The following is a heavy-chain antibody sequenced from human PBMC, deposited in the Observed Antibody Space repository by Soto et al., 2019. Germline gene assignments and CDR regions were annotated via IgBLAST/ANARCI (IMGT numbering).Heavy chain of an antibody. J-gene: IGHJ5*02. V-gene: IGHV4-59*08. CDR3: ARVGSSSWSNWFDP. D-gene: IGHD6-13*01. CDR2: IYYSGST. CDR1: GGSISSYY. Sequence: SETLSLTCTVSGGSISSYYWSWIRQPPGKGLEWIGYIYYSGSTNYNPSLKSRATISVDTSKNQFSLKLSSVTAADTAVYYCARVGSSSWSNWFDPWGQGTLVTVSS.